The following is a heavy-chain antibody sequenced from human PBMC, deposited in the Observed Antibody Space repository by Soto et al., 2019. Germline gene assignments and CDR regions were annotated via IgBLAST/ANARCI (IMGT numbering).Heavy chain of an antibody. D-gene: IGHD3-22*01. Sequence: QITLEESGPALVKPTQTLTLTCTFSGFSLTTRGVGVGWVRQPRGKALEWLAYIYWDDDKRYSPSIRNSLTITKDTSRNQVVITMTNMEPVDTGIYYCVRSSYDANLHSGTEAFDFWGQGTMVTSSS. CDR3: VRSSYDANLHSGTEAFDF. J-gene: IGHJ3*01. V-gene: IGHV2-5*02. CDR2: IYWDDDK. CDR1: GFSLTTRGVG.